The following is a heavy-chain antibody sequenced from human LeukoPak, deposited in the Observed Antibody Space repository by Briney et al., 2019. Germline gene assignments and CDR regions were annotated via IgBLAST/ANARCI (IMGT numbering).Heavy chain of an antibody. Sequence: GASVKVSCKASGYTFTGYYMHWVRQAPGQGLEWMGWINPNSGGTNYAQKFQGRVTMTRNTSISTAYMELSRLRSADTAVYYCAREWGGVVLAYWGQGTLVTVSS. CDR3: AREWGGVVLAY. J-gene: IGHJ4*02. V-gene: IGHV1-2*02. D-gene: IGHD3-16*01. CDR1: GYTFTGYY. CDR2: INPNSGGT.